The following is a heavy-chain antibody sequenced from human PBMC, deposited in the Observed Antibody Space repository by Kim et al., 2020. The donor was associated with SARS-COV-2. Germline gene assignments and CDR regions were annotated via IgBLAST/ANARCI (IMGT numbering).Heavy chain of an antibody. Sequence: GGSLRLSCAASGFTFSNYWMHWVRQAPGKGLVWVSQINSDESSTRYADSVKGRFTISRDNAKNTLYLQMNSLRAEDTAVYFCARNGPGRREFDQWGQGALFTVSS. CDR3: ARNGPGRREFDQ. CDR2: INSDESST. D-gene: IGHD6-6*01. J-gene: IGHJ4*02. V-gene: IGHV3-74*01. CDR1: GFTFSNYW.